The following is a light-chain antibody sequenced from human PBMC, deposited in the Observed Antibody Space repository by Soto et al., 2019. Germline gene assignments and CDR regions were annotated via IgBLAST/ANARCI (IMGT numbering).Light chain of an antibody. CDR3: GSWDSSLSAYV. V-gene: IGLV1-51*01. J-gene: IGLJ1*01. CDR2: DDN. CDR1: SSDIGGNS. Sequence: QSVLTQPPSVSAAPGQKVTISGSGSSSDIGGNSVSWYQQLPGTAPKLLIYDDNKRPSGIPDRFSGSKSGTSATLGITGLQTGDEADYYCGSWDSSLSAYVFGTGTKVTVL.